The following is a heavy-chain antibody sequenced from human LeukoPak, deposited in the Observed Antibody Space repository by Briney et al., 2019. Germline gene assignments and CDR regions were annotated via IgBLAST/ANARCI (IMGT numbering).Heavy chain of an antibody. D-gene: IGHD3-3*01. CDR2: IYTSGST. Sequence: SETLSLTCTVSGGSISSYYWSWIRQPPGKGLEWIGYIYTSGSTNYNPSLKSRVTISVDTSKNQFSLELSSVTAADTAVYYCARXXRGRVVFGPYYYYYMDVWGKGTTVTVSS. V-gene: IGHV4-4*09. J-gene: IGHJ6*03. CDR3: ARXXRGRVVFGPYYYYYMDV. CDR1: GGSISSYY.